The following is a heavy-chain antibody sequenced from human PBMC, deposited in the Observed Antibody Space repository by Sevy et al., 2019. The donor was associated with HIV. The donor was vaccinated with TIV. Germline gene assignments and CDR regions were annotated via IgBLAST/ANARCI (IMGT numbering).Heavy chain of an antibody. CDR2: ISAYNGNT. CDR3: ARGPRKYYDSSGYYYPPSY. CDR1: GYTFTSYG. D-gene: IGHD3-22*01. J-gene: IGHJ4*02. Sequence: ASGKVSCKASGYTFTSYGIIWVRQAPGQGLEWMAWISAYNGNTNYAQRLQGRVTMTTDTSTSTAYMEQTSLRSDDTAVYYCARGPRKYYDSSGYYYPPSYWGQGTLVTVSS. V-gene: IGHV1-18*01.